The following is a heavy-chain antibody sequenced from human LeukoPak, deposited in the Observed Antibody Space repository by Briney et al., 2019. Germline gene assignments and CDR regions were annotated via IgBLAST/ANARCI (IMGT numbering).Heavy chain of an antibody. CDR2: ISAYNGNT. CDR3: ARTLRPVPYQYYGMAV. CDR1: GYTFTIYG. J-gene: IGHJ6*01. Sequence: ASVKVTFKASGYTFTIYGISWVGQAPGQGLEWMGWISAYNGNTNYAQKLQGRVTMTTDTSTSTTYMELRSLRSDDTAVYYCARTLRPVPYQYYGMAVWRERTTLTVSS. V-gene: IGHV1-18*01. D-gene: IGHD2-15*01.